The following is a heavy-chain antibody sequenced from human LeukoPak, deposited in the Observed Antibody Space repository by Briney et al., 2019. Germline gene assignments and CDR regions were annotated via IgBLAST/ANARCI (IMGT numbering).Heavy chain of an antibody. CDR2: IKSKTDGGTT. V-gene: IGHV3-15*01. J-gene: IGHJ4*02. CDR1: GFTFSNAG. Sequence: GGSLTLPCTPSGFTFSNAGMIWAPQSPGRGLEWVGRIKSKTDGGTTDYAAPVKGRFTISRDDSKNSLYLQMNSLKTEDTAVYYCTTDLGGVVETGSYYNPGYWGQGTLVTVSS. D-gene: IGHD3-10*01. CDR3: TTDLGGVVETGSYYNPGY.